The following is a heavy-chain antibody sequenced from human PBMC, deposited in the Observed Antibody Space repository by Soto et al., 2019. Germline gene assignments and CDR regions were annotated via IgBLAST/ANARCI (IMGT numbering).Heavy chain of an antibody. CDR2: FIPIFGTA. J-gene: IGHJ4*02. D-gene: IGHD2-15*01. V-gene: IGHV1-69*01. Sequence: QVQLVQSGAEVKKPGSSVKVSCKASGGTFSSYAISWVRQAPGQGLEWMGGFIPIFGTANYAQKFQGRVTITADESTSTAYMELSSLRSEDTAVYYCARYDCSGGSCYSTFDYWGQGTLVTVSS. CDR3: ARYDCSGGSCYSTFDY. CDR1: GGTFSSYA.